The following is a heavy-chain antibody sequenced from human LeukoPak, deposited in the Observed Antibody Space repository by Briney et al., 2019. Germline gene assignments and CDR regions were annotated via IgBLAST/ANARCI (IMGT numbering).Heavy chain of an antibody. V-gene: IGHV3-30*18. CDR1: GFTFSSYG. J-gene: IGHJ6*02. D-gene: IGHD3-16*01. Sequence: GRSLRLSCAASGFTFSSYGMHWVRQAPGKGLEWVSVISYDGSNKYYADSVKGRFTISRDNSKNTLYLQMNSLRAEDTAVHYCAKANGGGHYYYYGMDVWGQGTTVTVSS. CDR2: ISYDGSNK. CDR3: AKANGGGHYYYYGMDV.